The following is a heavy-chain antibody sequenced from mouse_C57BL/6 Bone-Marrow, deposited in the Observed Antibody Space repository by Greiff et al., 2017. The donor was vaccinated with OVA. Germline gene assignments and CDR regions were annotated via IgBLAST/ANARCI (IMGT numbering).Heavy chain of an antibody. CDR3: AAHYDYDGGYAMDY. D-gene: IGHD2-4*01. CDR1: GFTFSDYG. J-gene: IGHJ4*01. CDR2: ISNLAYSI. V-gene: IGHV5-15*01. Sequence: EVKVVESGGGLVQPGGSLKLSCAASGFTFSDYGMAWVRQAPRKGPEWVAFISNLAYSIYYADTVTGRFTISRENAKNTLYLEMSSLRSEDTAMYYCAAHYDYDGGYAMDYWGQGTSVTVSS.